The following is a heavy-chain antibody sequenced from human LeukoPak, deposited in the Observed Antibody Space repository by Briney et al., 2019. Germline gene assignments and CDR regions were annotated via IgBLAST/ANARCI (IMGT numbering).Heavy chain of an antibody. V-gene: IGHV3-23*01. CDR3: GRDRGGTFDY. D-gene: IGHD4-23*01. CDR2: ISGSGGNT. Sequence: GGSLRLSCAASGFTLSSYAVSWVRQAPGKGLEWVSGISGSGGNTYYADSVKGRFTISRDNAKNTMFLQMSSLRAEDTAVYYCGRDRGGTFDYWGQGTLVTVSS. J-gene: IGHJ4*02. CDR1: GFTLSSYA.